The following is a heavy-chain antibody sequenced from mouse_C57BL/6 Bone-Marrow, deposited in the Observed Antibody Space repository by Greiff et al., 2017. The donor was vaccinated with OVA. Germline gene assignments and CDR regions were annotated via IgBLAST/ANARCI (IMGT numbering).Heavy chain of an antibody. Sequence: QVQLQQSGAELVRPGASVTLSCKASGYTFTDYEMHWVKQTPVHGLEWIGAIDPETGGTAYNQKFKGKAILTADKSSSTAYMELRSLTSEDSAVYYCTREVGYAMDYWGQGTSVTVSS. V-gene: IGHV1-15*01. J-gene: IGHJ4*01. CDR2: IDPETGGT. CDR1: GYTFTDYE. D-gene: IGHD1-1*02. CDR3: TREVGYAMDY.